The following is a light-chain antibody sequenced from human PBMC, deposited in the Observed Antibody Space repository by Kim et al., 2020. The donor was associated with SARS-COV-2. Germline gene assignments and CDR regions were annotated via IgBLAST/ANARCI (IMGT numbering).Light chain of an antibody. CDR3: QAWGTGIQV. CDR1: SGNSSYA. V-gene: IGLV4-69*01. Sequence: ASVKLTCTLSSGNSSYAIAWHQQQPGKGPRSLMQVTTDGGYSRGDGIPDRFSGSSSGAERYLTISSLHSEDEADYYCQAWGTGIQVFGGGTQLTVL. CDR2: VTTDGGY. J-gene: IGLJ3*02.